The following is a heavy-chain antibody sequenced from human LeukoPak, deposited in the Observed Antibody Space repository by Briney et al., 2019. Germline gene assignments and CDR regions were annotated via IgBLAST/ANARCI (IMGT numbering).Heavy chain of an antibody. J-gene: IGHJ4*02. Sequence: GGSLRLSCAASGFTFSSYGMHWVRQAPGKGLEWVAVIWYDGSNKYYADSVKGRFTISRDNSKNTLYLQMNSLRAEDTAVYYCARSGSGQFCDYWGQGTLVTASS. CDR1: GFTFSSYG. V-gene: IGHV3-33*01. D-gene: IGHD6-19*01. CDR3: ARSGSGQFCDY. CDR2: IWYDGSNK.